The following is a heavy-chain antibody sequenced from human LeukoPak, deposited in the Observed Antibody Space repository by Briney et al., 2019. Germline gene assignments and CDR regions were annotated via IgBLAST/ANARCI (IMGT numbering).Heavy chain of an antibody. CDR3: ARAPRTVGATLGMYYYYYYMDV. Sequence: QPGGSLRLSCLASGFTFSSSGMSWVRQAPGKGLEWVSVIYSGGSTYYADSVKGRFTISRDNSKNTLYLQMNSLRAEDTAVYYCARAPRTVGATLGMYYYYYYMDVWGKGTTVTISS. V-gene: IGHV3-53*01. CDR2: IYSGGST. J-gene: IGHJ6*03. D-gene: IGHD1-26*01. CDR1: GFTFSSSG.